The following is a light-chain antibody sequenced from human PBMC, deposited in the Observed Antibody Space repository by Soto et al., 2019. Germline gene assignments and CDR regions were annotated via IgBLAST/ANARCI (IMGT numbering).Light chain of an antibody. J-gene: IGLJ3*02. CDR3: ATWDDSLSGRV. CDR2: RTN. CDR1: SSNIGSDT. Sequence: QSVLTQPPSASGTPGQRVTISCSGSSSNIGSDTVHWFQQVPGTAPKLLIYRTNQRPSGVPDRFSGSKSGTSASLAISGLRSEDEADYYCATWDDSLSGRVFGGGTKLTVL. V-gene: IGLV1-47*01.